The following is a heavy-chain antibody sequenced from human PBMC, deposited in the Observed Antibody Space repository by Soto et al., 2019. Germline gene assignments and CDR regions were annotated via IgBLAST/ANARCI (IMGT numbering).Heavy chain of an antibody. CDR3: ARRRYYYDSSGRYDY. Sequence: QLQLQESGPGLVKPSETLSLTCTVSGGSISSSSYYWGWIRQPPGKGLEWIGSIYYSGSTYYNPSLKSRVTKSVDTSKNQFSLKLSSVTAADTAVYYCARRRYYYDSSGRYDYWGQGTLVTVSS. CDR1: GGSISSSSYY. D-gene: IGHD3-22*01. J-gene: IGHJ4*02. CDR2: IYYSGST. V-gene: IGHV4-39*01.